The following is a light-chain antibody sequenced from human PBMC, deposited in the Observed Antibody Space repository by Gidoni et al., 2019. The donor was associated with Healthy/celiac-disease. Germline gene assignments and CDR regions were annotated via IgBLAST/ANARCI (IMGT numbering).Light chain of an antibody. J-gene: IGLJ3*02. CDR2: RNN. CDR1: SSNTGSNY. V-gene: IGLV1-47*01. Sequence: QSVLTHPPSASGTPGQGVTISCSGSSSNTGSNYVYWYQQLPGTAPKLLIYRNNQRPSGVPDRFSGSKSGTSASLAISGLRSEDEADYYCAAWDDSLSGRVFGGGTKLTVL. CDR3: AAWDDSLSGRV.